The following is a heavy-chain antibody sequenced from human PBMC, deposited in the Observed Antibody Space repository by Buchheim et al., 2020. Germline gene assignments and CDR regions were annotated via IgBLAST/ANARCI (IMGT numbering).Heavy chain of an antibody. CDR3: ARSPNGTYYDYVWGSYRGYFDY. D-gene: IGHD3-16*01. CDR2: INPNSGGT. V-gene: IGHV1-2*04. J-gene: IGHJ4*02. CDR1: GYTFTGYY. Sequence: QEQLVQSGAEVKKPGASVKVSCKASGYTFTGYYMHWVRQAPGQGLEWMGWINPNSGGTNYAQKFQGWVTMTRDTSISTAYMELSRLRSDDTAVYYCARSPNGTYYDYVWGSYRGYFDYWGQGTL.